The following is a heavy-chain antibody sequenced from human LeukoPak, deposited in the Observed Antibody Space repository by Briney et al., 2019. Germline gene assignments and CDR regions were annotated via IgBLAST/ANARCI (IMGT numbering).Heavy chain of an antibody. V-gene: IGHV5-51*01. J-gene: IGHJ1*01. CDR2: IYPGDSDT. D-gene: IGHD6-19*01. CDR3: ARAVAGAPEYFQH. CDR1: GYSFNYW. Sequence: GESLKIPCKGSGYSFNYWIGWVRQMPGKGLEWMGVIYPGDSDTRYSPSFQGQVAISADKSIITAYLQWSSLKASDTAMYYCARAVAGAPEYFQHWGQGTLVTVSS.